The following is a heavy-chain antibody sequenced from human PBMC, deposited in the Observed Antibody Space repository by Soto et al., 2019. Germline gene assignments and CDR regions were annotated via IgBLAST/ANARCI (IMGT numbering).Heavy chain of an antibody. CDR1: GYTFTGYY. CDR3: ARGGSQCSSTSCYYYYYYYGMDV. CDR2: INPNSGGT. V-gene: IGHV1-2*04. D-gene: IGHD2-2*01. J-gene: IGHJ6*02. Sequence: GASVKVSCKASGYTFTGYYMHWVRQAPGQGLEWVGWINPNSGGTNYAQKFQGWVTMTRDTSISTAYMELSRLRSDDTAVYYCARGGSQCSSTSCYYYYYYYGMDVWGQGTTVTVSS.